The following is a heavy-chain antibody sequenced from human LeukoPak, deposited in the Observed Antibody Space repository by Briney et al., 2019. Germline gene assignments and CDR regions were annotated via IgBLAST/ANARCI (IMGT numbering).Heavy chain of an antibody. D-gene: IGHD6-19*01. Sequence: ASVKVSCKASGYTFTNYYIHWVRQAPGQGLEWMGIINPSGGSTTYAQNFQGRVTMTRDTSTSTVYMELSSLRSEDTAVYYCARVEAVTSRRYFGYWGQGTLVTVSS. CDR2: INPSGGST. CDR3: ARVEAVTSRRYFGY. V-gene: IGHV1-46*01. CDR1: GYTFTNYY. J-gene: IGHJ4*02.